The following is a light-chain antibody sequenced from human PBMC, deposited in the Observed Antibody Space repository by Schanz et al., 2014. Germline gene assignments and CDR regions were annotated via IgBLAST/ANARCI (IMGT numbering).Light chain of an antibody. CDR1: SSDVGGYNY. V-gene: IGLV2-14*03. CDR2: DVS. Sequence: QSALTQPASVSGSPGQSITISCTGTSSDVGGYNYVSWYQHHPGKAPKFMIYDVSNRPSGVSNRFSGSKSATTASLTISGLQAEDEADYYCCSYAGSSGWVFGGGTKLTVL. J-gene: IGLJ3*02. CDR3: CSYAGSSGWV.